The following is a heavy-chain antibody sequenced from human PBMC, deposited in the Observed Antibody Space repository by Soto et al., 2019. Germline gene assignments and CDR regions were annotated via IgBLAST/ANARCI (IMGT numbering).Heavy chain of an antibody. CDR3: ARENYYYGMDV. CDR1: GFTVGLNF. V-gene: IGHV3-66*01. CDR2: INGGGTT. J-gene: IGHJ6*02. Sequence: EVQMVESGGGSVQRGGSLRLSCAASGFTVGLNFMTWVRQAPGKGLEWVSVINGGGTTYYADSVKGRFSISRDDSKNTLYLQMNNLRVEDTAVYYCARENYYYGMDVWGQGTTVTVFS.